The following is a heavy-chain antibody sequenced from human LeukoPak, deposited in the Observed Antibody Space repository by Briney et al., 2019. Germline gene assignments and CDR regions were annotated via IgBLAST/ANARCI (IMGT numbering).Heavy chain of an antibody. V-gene: IGHV4-34*01. CDR1: GGSFSGYY. Sequence: SETRSLTCAVYGGSFSGYYWSWIRQPPGKGLEWIGEINHSGSTNYNPSLKSRVTISVDTSKNQFSLKRSSVTAADTAVYYCARIKSVVRGVIRNDAFDIWGQGTMVTVSS. D-gene: IGHD3-10*01. CDR2: INHSGST. J-gene: IGHJ3*02. CDR3: ARIKSVVRGVIRNDAFDI.